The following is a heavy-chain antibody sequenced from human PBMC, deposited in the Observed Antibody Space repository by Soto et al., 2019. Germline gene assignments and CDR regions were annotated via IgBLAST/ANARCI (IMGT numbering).Heavy chain of an antibody. Sequence: EVQLVESGGGLVQPGGSLRLSCAASGFTFSRYWMQWVRQAPGKGLVWVSYINNDGSTTTYADSVKGRFTISRDNAKNTLYLLMNSLSAEDTAVYYCATYCGSPSRYMGGYSWGQGTLVTVSS. J-gene: IGHJ4*02. V-gene: IGHV3-74*01. CDR2: INNDGSTT. CDR1: GFTFSRYW. CDR3: ATYCGSPSRYMGGYS. D-gene: IGHD2-2*02.